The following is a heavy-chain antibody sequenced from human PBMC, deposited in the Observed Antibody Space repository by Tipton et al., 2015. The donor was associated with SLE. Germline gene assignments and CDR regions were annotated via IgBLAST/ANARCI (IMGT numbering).Heavy chain of an antibody. D-gene: IGHD1-7*01. CDR2: IYYSGST. Sequence: TLSLTCTVSGGSISGYYWSWIRQPPGKGLEWIGYIYYSGSTNYNPSLKSRVTISVDTSKNQFSLKLSSVTAADTAVYYCAITGTTEYWGQGTLVTVSS. V-gene: IGHV4-59*07. CDR3: AITGTTEY. CDR1: GGSISGYY. J-gene: IGHJ4*02.